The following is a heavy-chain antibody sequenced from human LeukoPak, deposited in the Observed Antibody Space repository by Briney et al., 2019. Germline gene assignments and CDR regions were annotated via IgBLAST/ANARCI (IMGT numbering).Heavy chain of an antibody. CDR3: AREPGPYGSGSYYYDY. D-gene: IGHD3-10*01. CDR2: ISSSSSYI. CDR1: GFTFSSYS. J-gene: IGHJ4*02. V-gene: IGHV3-21*01. Sequence: EGSLRLSCAASGFTFSSYSMNWVRQAPGKGLEWVSSISSSSSYIYYADSVKGRFTISRDNAKNSLYLQMNSLRAEDTAVYYCAREPGPYGSGSYYYDYWGQGTLVTVSS.